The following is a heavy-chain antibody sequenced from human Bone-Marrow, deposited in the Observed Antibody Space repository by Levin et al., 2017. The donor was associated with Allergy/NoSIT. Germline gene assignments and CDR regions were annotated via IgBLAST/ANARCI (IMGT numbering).Heavy chain of an antibody. CDR3: ARDPEGIAAPPTTF. D-gene: IGHD6-13*01. CDR1: GFTVSSHY. Sequence: GGSLRLSCAVSGFTVSSHYMSWVRQAPGKGLEWVSIIYSGGSTFYADSVKGRFTISRDNSKNTLYLQLNSLRVEDTAMYYCARDPEGIAAPPTTFWGQGTLVTVSS. V-gene: IGHV3-66*02. CDR2: IYSGGST. J-gene: IGHJ4*02.